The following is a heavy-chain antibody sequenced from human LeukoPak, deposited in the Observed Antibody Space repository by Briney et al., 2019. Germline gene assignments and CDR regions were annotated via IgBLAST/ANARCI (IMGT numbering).Heavy chain of an antibody. Sequence: PGGSLRLSCAASGFTFSMYSMAWVRQAPGKGLEWVSVINDRGGYIQDADSVRGRFTIARDNSKNTLFLQMNSLRAEDTAVYYCVRERDRGIEVADDFDYWGQGTLVTVSS. CDR1: GFTFSMYS. D-gene: IGHD6-19*01. CDR3: VRERDRGIEVADDFDY. CDR2: INDRGGYI. V-gene: IGHV3-23*01. J-gene: IGHJ4*02.